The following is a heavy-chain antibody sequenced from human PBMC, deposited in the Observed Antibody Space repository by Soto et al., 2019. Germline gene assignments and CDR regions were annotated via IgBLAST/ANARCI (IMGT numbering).Heavy chain of an antibody. CDR3: ARDLYYSSGRYFDHDAFDI. V-gene: IGHV1-18*01. D-gene: IGHD6-19*01. CDR2: ISPHNDRT. J-gene: IGHJ3*02. Sequence: ASVKVSCKASGYNFTSYGISWVRKAPGQGLEWMGWISPHNDRTKYARRFQDGVTMTTETPTSTVYMELGSLRSDDTAVYYCARDLYYSSGRYFDHDAFDIWGQGTVVTVSS. CDR1: GYNFTSYG.